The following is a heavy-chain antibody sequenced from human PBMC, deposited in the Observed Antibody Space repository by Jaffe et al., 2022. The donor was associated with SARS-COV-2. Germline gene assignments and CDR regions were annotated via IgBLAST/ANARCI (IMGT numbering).Heavy chain of an antibody. V-gene: IGHV1-46*01. CDR1: GYTFTSYY. CDR3: ARAPPTPGSYGYYFDY. CDR2: INPSGGST. D-gene: IGHD1-26*01. J-gene: IGHJ4*02. Sequence: QVQLVQSGAEVKKPGASVKVSCKASGYTFTSYYMHWVRQAPGQGLEWMGIINPSGGSTSYAQKFQGRVTMTRDTSTSTVYMELSSLRSEDTAVYYCARAPPTPGSYGYYFDYWGQGTLVTVSS.